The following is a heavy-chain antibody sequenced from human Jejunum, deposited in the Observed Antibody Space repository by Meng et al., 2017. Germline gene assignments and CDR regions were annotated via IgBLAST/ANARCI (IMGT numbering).Heavy chain of an antibody. CDR1: GFTFSAYT. CDR2: MSYDGDRE. V-gene: IGHV3-30*01. D-gene: IGHD3-10*01. CDR3: GREPSFGEHDY. Sequence: GKLVGSGGGVVQPGRSLGLSCAAAGFTFSAYTMHWVRQAPGKGPEWLTAMSYDGDREYYADSVKGRFTISRDNSKNTLYLQMDSLTPEDSAVYYCGREPSFGEHDYWGQGTLVTVSS. J-gene: IGHJ4*02.